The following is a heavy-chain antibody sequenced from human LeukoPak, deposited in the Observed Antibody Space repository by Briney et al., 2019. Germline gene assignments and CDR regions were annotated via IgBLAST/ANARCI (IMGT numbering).Heavy chain of an antibody. J-gene: IGHJ4*02. CDR1: GFTFSSYW. D-gene: IGHD6-13*01. CDR3: ARVVEQQLFDY. Sequence: GGSLRLSCAASGFTFSSYWMSWVRQAPGKGLEWVANIRQDGSEKYYVDSVKGRFTISRDNAKNSLYLQMNSLRAEDTAVYYCARVVEQQLFDYWGQGTLVTVSS. V-gene: IGHV3-7*01. CDR2: IRQDGSEK.